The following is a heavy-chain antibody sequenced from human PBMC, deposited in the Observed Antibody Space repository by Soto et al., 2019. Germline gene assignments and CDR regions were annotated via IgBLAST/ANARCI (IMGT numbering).Heavy chain of an antibody. J-gene: IGHJ4*02. V-gene: IGHV1-69*01. CDR3: ARDRLTFLVRGVILPNVGFDY. Sequence: QVQLVQSGAEVKKPGSSVKVSCKASGGTFSSYAISWVRQAPGQGLEWMGGLIPVFGTANYAQKFPGRVTITADQSTSTAYMELSSLSAEDTAVYYCARDRLTFLVRGVILPNVGFDYWGRGTLVTVSS. CDR1: GGTFSSYA. D-gene: IGHD3-10*01. CDR2: LIPVFGTA.